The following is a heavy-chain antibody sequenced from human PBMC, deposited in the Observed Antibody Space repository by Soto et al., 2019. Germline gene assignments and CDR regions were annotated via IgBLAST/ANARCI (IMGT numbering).Heavy chain of an antibody. V-gene: IGHV1-2*04. Sequence: ASVKVSCKASGYTFTGYYMHWVRQAPGQGLEWMGWINPNSGGTNYAQKFQGWVTMTRDTSISTAYMELSRLRSDDTAVYYCARAGYSGYEEYYLDSWGQGTLVTVSA. CDR1: GYTFTGYY. D-gene: IGHD5-12*01. CDR2: INPNSGGT. CDR3: ARAGYSGYEEYYLDS. J-gene: IGHJ4*02.